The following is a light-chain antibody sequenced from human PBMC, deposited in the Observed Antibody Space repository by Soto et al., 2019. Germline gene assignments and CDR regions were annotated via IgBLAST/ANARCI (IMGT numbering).Light chain of an antibody. CDR1: ESVDSK. CDR2: DAS. Sequence: ETVMTQSPATLSVSPGERATLSCRASESVDSKLAWYQHKPGQAPRLLIYDASTRATGSPARFSGSGSGTEFTLTIYGLETEDFAVYYCQQYKNWPPFTFSGGTKVEIK. J-gene: IGKJ4*01. CDR3: QQYKNWPPFT. V-gene: IGKV3D-15*01.